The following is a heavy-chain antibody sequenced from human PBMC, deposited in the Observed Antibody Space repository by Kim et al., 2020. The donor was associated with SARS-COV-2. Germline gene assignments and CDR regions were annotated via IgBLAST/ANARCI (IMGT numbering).Heavy chain of an antibody. J-gene: IGHJ6*02. CDR3: ARDRRYDFWSGMDV. Sequence: ADSVKGRFTISRDNSKNTLYLQMNSLRAEDTAVYYCARDRRYDFWSGMDVWGQGTTVTVSS. D-gene: IGHD3-3*01. V-gene: IGHV3-66*01.